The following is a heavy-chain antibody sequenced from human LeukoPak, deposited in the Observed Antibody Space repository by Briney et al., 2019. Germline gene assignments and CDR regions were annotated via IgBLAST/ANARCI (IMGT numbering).Heavy chain of an antibody. Sequence: ASLKVSCKASGYTFTGYYMHWVRQAPGQGLEWMGWINPNSGYTKYSQKFQGRVTMTRDTSISTAYMELSRLRSDDTAVYYCATQRGSYLWGTDFDYWGQGTLVTVSS. CDR3: ATQRGSYLWGTDFDY. V-gene: IGHV1-2*02. CDR1: GYTFTGYY. J-gene: IGHJ4*02. D-gene: IGHD3-16*01. CDR2: INPNSGYT.